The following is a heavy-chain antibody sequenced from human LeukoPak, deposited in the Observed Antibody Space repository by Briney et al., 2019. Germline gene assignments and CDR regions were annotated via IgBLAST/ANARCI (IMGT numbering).Heavy chain of an antibody. D-gene: IGHD5-12*01. V-gene: IGHV1-69*13. J-gene: IGHJ4*02. CDR1: GGTFSSYA. CDR3: ARVSGYDWESFYDY. Sequence: SVKVSCKASGGTFSSYAISWVRQAPGQGLEWMGGIIPVFGTSNYAQKFQGRVTITADESTRTAYMELSSLRSEDTAVYYCARVSGYDWESFYDYWGQGTLVTVSS. CDR2: IIPVFGTS.